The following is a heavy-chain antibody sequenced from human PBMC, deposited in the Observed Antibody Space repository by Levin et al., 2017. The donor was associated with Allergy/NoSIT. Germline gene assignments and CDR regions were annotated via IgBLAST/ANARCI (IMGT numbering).Heavy chain of an antibody. D-gene: IGHD6-19*01. V-gene: IGHV4-34*01. CDR3: ARGRRGSGWFILLDY. CDR1: GGSFSGYY. J-gene: IGHJ4*02. CDR2: INHSGST. Sequence: ESLKISCAVYGGSFSGYYWSWIRQPPGKGLEWIGEINHSGSTNYNPSLKSRVTISVDTSKNQFSLKLSSVTAADTAVYYCARGRRGSGWFILLDYWGQGTLVTVSS.